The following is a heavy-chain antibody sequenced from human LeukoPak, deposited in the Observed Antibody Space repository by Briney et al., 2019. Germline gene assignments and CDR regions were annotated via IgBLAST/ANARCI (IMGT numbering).Heavy chain of an antibody. CDR2: ISGYNGNT. Sequence: SVKVSCKASGYTFTSYGISWVRQAPGQGFEWMGWISGYNGNTKNAQKLQGRVTMTTDTSTSTAYMELRSLRSDDTAVYYCARDGRHRYYYDSSGFYGSWFDPWGQGTLVTVSS. J-gene: IGHJ5*02. D-gene: IGHD3-22*01. CDR1: GYTFTSYG. CDR3: ARDGRHRYYYDSSGFYGSWFDP. V-gene: IGHV1-18*01.